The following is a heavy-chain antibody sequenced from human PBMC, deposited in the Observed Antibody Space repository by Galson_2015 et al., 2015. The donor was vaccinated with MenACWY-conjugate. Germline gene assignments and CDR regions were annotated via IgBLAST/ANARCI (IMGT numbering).Heavy chain of an antibody. CDR3: ARIWFGEVVEVDG. Sequence: LRLSCAASGFTFSSYWMPWVRQPPGKGLVWVSRINGAGSRAEYADSVEGRFTISRDNAKNTLFLQMNSLRVEDTGVYYCARIWFGEVVEVDGWGQGTLVTVSS. CDR2: INGAGSRA. V-gene: IGHV3-74*03. D-gene: IGHD3-10*01. J-gene: IGHJ4*02. CDR1: GFTFSSYW.